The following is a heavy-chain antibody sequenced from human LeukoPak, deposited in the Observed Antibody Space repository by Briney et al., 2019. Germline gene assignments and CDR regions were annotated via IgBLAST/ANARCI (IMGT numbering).Heavy chain of an antibody. CDR3: ARDSGYDEKAFDF. D-gene: IGHD5-12*01. V-gene: IGHV1-3*03. CDR2: INAGNGNT. CDR1: GYTFTSYA. J-gene: IGHJ3*01. Sequence: ASVKVSCKASGYTFTSYAMHWVRQAPGQRLEWMGWINAGNGNTKYSQEFQGRVTITRDTSASTAYMELSSLRSEDMAVYYCARDSGYDEKAFDFWGQGTMVTVSS.